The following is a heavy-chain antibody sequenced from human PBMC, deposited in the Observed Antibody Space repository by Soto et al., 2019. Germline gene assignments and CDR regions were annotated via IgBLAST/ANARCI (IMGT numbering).Heavy chain of an antibody. J-gene: IGHJ4*02. CDR1: GYTFTTYA. V-gene: IGHV1-3*01. Sequence: ASVKVSCKASGYTFTTYATHWVRQAPGQRLEWMGWINPGNGNTKYSQKFQGRVTFTRDTFASTANMELRSLGSEDTAVYYCARDLDTTMDYYFDYWGPGTLVTVSS. CDR2: INPGNGNT. CDR3: ARDLDTTMDYYFDY. D-gene: IGHD5-18*01.